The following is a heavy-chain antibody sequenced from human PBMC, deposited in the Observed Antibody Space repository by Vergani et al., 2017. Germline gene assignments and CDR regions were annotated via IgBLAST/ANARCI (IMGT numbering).Heavy chain of an antibody. CDR1: GGSFSGYY. J-gene: IGHJ6*02. Sequence: QVQLQESGPGLVKPSETLSLTCAVYGGSFSGYYWSWIRQPPGKGLEWIGEINHSGSTNYNPSLKSRVTISVDTSKNQFSLKLSSVTAADTAVYYCARYSAYYYYGMDVWGQGTTVTVSS. V-gene: IGHV4-34*10. CDR2: INHSGST. CDR3: ARYSAYYYYGMDV.